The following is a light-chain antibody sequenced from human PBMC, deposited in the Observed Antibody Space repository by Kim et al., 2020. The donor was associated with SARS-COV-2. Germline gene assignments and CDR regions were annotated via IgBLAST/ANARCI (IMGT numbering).Light chain of an antibody. CDR3: QQYNNWPPLT. CDR1: QSVSSN. J-gene: IGKJ4*01. V-gene: IGKV3D-15*01. Sequence: EIVMTQSPATLSVSPGGRATLSCRASQSVSSNLAWYQQKPGQAPRLLIYGASTRATGIPARFSGSGSGTEFTLTISSLQSEDFAVYYCQQYNNWPPLTFGGGTKLEIK. CDR2: GAS.